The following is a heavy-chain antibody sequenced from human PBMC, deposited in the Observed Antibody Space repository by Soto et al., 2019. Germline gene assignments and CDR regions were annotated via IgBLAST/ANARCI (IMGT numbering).Heavy chain of an antibody. CDR3: ARGGYYYYGMDV. CDR2: IDPSDSYT. J-gene: IGHJ6*02. Sequence: PGESLKISCQGSGYSFTSYWISWVRQMPGKGLEWMGRIDPSDSYTNYSPSFQGHVTISADKSISTAYLQWSSLKASDTAMYYCARGGYYYYGMDVWGQGTTVTVSS. CDR1: GYSFTSYW. V-gene: IGHV5-10-1*01.